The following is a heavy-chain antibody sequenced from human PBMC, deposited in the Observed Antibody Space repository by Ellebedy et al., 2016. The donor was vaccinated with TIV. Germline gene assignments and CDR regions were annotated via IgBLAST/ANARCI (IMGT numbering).Heavy chain of an antibody. V-gene: IGHV3-23*01. D-gene: IGHD3-10*01. CDR2: ISGSGGST. CDR3: AKNWDYYGSGSYKDY. Sequence: GGSLRLXCAASGFTFSSYAMSWVRQAPGKGLEWVSAISGSGGSTYYADSVKGRFTISRDNSKNTLYLQMNSLRAEDTAVYYCAKNWDYYGSGSYKDYWGQGTLVTVSS. CDR1: GFTFSSYA. J-gene: IGHJ4*02.